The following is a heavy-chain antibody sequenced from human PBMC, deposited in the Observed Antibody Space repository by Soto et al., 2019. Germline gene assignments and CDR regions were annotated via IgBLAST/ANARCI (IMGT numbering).Heavy chain of an antibody. CDR1: GYTFTSYG. Sequence: VTSVKVSCKASGYTFTSYGISWVRQAPGQGLEWMGWISAYNGNTNYAQKLQGRVTMTTDTSTSTAYMELRSLRSDDTAVYYCARRQPKWGLVTYYHSYGMDVWGQGTTVTVS. V-gene: IGHV1-18*01. J-gene: IGHJ6*02. CDR2: ISAYNGNT. D-gene: IGHD7-27*01. CDR3: ARRQPKWGLVTYYHSYGMDV.